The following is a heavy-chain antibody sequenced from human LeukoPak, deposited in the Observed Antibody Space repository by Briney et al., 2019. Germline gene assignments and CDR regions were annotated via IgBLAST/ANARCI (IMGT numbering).Heavy chain of an antibody. CDR3: ARVRGVTTLGY. V-gene: IGHV1-2*04. CDR2: INPNSGGT. Sequence: ASVKVSCKASGYTFTGYYMHWVRQAPGQGLEWMGWINPNSGGTNYAQTFQGWDTMTRDTSINTAYMELSRLRSDDTAVYYCARVRGVTTLGYWGQGTLVTVSS. D-gene: IGHD4-17*01. CDR1: GYTFTGYY. J-gene: IGHJ4*02.